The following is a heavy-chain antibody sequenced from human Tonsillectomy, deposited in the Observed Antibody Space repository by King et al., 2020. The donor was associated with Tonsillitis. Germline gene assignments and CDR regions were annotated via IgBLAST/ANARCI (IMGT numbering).Heavy chain of an antibody. CDR1: GYTFTSYD. CDR2: MNPNSGNT. D-gene: IGHD3-3*01. CDR3: AKRVTIFGGNGLDI. J-gene: IGHJ3*02. Sequence: VQLVESGAEVKKPGASVKVSCKASGYTFTSYDINWVRQATGQGLEWMGWMNPNSGNTGYAQRFQGRVTMTRNTSISTAYMERYNLRSEDTAVYYCAKRVTIFGGNGLDIWGQGTMVAVSS. V-gene: IGHV1-8*01.